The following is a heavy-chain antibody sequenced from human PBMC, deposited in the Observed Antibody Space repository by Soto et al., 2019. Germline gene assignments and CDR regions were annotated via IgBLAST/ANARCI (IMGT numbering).Heavy chain of an antibody. CDR3: ARGGHVVVVTAAFDY. V-gene: IGHV1-46*01. Sequence: QVQLMQSGAEVKKPGASVKVSCKASGNTFTNYYIHWVRQAPGQGLEWMGAINPSGGHTTYSQNFLGRLTMTRDTSTSTLYMELTSLTSDATAVYYCARGGHVVVVTAAFDYWGQGTLVTVSS. D-gene: IGHD2-21*02. CDR1: GNTFTNYY. CDR2: INPSGGHT. J-gene: IGHJ4*02.